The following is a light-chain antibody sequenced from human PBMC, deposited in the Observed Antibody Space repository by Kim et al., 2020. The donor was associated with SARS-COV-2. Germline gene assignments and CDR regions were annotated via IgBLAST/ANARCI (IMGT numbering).Light chain of an antibody. Sequence: RVTISCNGSSSNIGAGYDVHWYQHLPGTAPKLLIYGNSNRPSGVPDRFSGSKSGTSASLAITGLQAEDEADYYCQSYDSSLSGSVFGGGTQLTVL. CDR3: QSYDSSLSGSV. CDR1: SSNIGAGYD. J-gene: IGLJ3*02. V-gene: IGLV1-40*01. CDR2: GNS.